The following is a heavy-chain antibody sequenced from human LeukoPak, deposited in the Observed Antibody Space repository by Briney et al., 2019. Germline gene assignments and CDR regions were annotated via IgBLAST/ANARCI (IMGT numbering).Heavy chain of an antibody. CDR1: RFTFSSYP. J-gene: IGHJ4*02. V-gene: IGHV3-30-3*01. D-gene: IGHD1-1*01. Sequence: GGSPRLSSAASRFTFSSYPMHWGPQAPGKRLERVSVISDDGSIIYYAESLKSRFTISRDSPKNTLYLQMDSLRADDTAMYYCARDPERGVPDYFDYWGEGNLVTVSS. CDR3: ARDPERGVPDYFDY. CDR2: ISDDGSII.